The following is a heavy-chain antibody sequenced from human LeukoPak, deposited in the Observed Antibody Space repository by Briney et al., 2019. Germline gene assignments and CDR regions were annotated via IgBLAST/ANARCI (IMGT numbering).Heavy chain of an antibody. CDR1: GFTFSSYE. V-gene: IGHV3-48*03. Sequence: GGSLRLSCAASGFTFSSYEMNWVRQAPGKGLEWVSYIRSSGSTIYYADSVKGRFTISRDNAKNSLYLQMNSLRAEDTAVYYCARDTGIVGATDYWGQGTLVTVSS. CDR3: ARDTGIVGATDY. CDR2: IRSSGSTI. J-gene: IGHJ4*02. D-gene: IGHD1-26*01.